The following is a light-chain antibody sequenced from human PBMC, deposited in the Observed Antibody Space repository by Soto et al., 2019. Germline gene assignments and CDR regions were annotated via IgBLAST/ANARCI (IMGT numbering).Light chain of an antibody. J-gene: IGKJ4*01. V-gene: IGKV3-11*01. CDR2: DAS. Sequence: EIVLTQSPATVSLSPGERATLSCRASQSVSSYLAWYQQKPGQAPRLLIYDASNRATGIPARFSGSGSGTDFTLTISSLEPEDFALYYCQQRGNWPLTFGGGTKVEIK. CDR3: QQRGNWPLT. CDR1: QSVSSY.